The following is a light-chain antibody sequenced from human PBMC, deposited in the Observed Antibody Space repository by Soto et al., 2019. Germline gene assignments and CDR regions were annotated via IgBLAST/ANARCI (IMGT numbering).Light chain of an antibody. CDR2: EVS. J-gene: IGLJ2*01. Sequence: QSVLTQPASVSGSPGQSITISCTGTSSDVGGYNFVSWYQHHPGKAPKLLIYEVSHRPSGVSNRFSGSKSGNTASLTISGLQAEDEADYYCSSYTTSSVVFGGGTQLTVL. V-gene: IGLV2-14*01. CDR1: SSDVGGYNF. CDR3: SSYTTSSVV.